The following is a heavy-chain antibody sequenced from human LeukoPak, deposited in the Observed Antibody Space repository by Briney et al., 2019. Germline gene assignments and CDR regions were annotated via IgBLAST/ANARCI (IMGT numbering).Heavy chain of an antibody. J-gene: IGHJ4*02. D-gene: IGHD3-22*01. CDR3: TKDLNHDSSG. Sequence: GGSLRHSSAAPGFRPIEVFMTAVRQAPGKGLECVANINTVGNEKYYPDSVKGRFTISRDNAKNSLYLQMNNMRVEDTAIYYCTKDLNHDSSGWGQGTLVTVSS. V-gene: IGHV3-7*01. CDR1: GFRPIEVF. CDR2: INTVGNEK.